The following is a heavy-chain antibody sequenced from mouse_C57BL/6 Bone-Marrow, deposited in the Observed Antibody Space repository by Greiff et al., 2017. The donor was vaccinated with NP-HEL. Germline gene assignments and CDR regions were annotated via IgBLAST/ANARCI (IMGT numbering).Heavy chain of an antibody. CDR2: FHPYNDDT. D-gene: IGHD1-1*01. CDR3: ARRSNFDDAMDY. J-gene: IGHJ4*01. V-gene: IGHV1-47*01. Sequence: VQLQESGAELVKPGASVKMSCKASGYTFTTYPIEWMKQSHGKCLAWIGNFHPYNDDTKYNEKFKGKATLTVEKSSSTVYLDLSRLTSDDAAVYYCARRSNFDDAMDYWGQGTSVTVSS. CDR1: GYTFTTYP.